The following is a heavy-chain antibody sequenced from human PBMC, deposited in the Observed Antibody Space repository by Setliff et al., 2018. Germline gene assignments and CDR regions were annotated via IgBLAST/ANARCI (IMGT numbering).Heavy chain of an antibody. V-gene: IGHV4-39*01. CDR3: ARHGRYTGTYADAFDI. D-gene: IGHD1-26*01. CDR2: FYFGGNT. J-gene: IGHJ3*02. Sequence: PSETLSLTCTVSGGSISSHGFYWGWIRQPPGEGLEWIGSFYFGGNTHYNPSLKSRLTISVDTSKTQFSLQLSSVTAADTAVYYCARHGRYTGTYADAFDIWGQGTMVTVSS. CDR1: GGSISSHGFY.